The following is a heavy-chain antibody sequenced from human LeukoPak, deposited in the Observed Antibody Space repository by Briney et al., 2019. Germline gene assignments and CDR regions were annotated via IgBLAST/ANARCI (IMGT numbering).Heavy chain of an antibody. V-gene: IGHV3-23*01. CDR3: AKDDYGDGDGDV. D-gene: IGHD4-17*01. J-gene: IGHJ6*02. CDR2: ISGGGGST. CDR1: GFTFSSYA. Sequence: PGRSLRLSCAASGFTFSSYAMSWVRQAPGKGLEWVSTISGGGGSTNSADSVKGRFTISRDNSKNTLYLQMNSLRAEDTALYYCAKDDYGDGDGDVWGQGTTVTVSS.